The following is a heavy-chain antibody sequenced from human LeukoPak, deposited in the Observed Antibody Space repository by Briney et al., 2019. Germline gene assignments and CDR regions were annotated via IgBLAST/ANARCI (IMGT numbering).Heavy chain of an antibody. V-gene: IGHV3-21*01. J-gene: IGHJ4*02. CDR1: GFSFSSYR. CDR3: ARDLGTRKSIAFAD. D-gene: IGHD6-6*01. Sequence: GSLRLSCAASGFSFSSYRMNWVRQAPGKGLEWVASISSNNGYMYYADSVKGRFTISRDNGENSLHLQMNSLRAEDAAVYYCARDLGTRKSIAFADWGQGTLVTVSS. CDR2: ISSNNGYM.